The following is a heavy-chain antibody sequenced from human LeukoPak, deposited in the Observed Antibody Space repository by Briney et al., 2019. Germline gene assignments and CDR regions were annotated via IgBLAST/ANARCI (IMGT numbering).Heavy chain of an antibody. J-gene: IGHJ6*02. CDR1: GFTFSSYS. CDR3: ARAKEDIVVVPAATYYYYGMDV. Sequence: GGSLRLSCAASGFTFSSYSMNWVRQAPGKGLEWVSYISSSSSTIYYADSVKGRFTISRDNAKNSLYLQMNSLRAEDTAVYYCARAKEDIVVVPAATYYYYGMDVWGQGTTVTVSS. V-gene: IGHV3-48*01. D-gene: IGHD2-2*01. CDR2: ISSSSSTI.